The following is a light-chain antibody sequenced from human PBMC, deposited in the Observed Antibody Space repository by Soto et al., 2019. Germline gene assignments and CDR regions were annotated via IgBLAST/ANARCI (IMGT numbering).Light chain of an antibody. CDR2: DNN. V-gene: IGLV1-51*01. CDR1: SSNIGNNY. J-gene: IGLJ2*01. Sequence: QSVLTQPPSVSAPPGQKVTISCSGSSSNIGNNYVSWYQQLPGTAPKLLIYDNNNRPSGIPDRFSGSKSGTSATLAITGLQTGDEADYYCATWDSSLSTVVFGGGTKLTVL. CDR3: ATWDSSLSTVV.